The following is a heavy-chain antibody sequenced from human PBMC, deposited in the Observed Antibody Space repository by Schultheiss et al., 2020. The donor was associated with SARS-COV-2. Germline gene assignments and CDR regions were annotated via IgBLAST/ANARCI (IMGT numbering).Heavy chain of an antibody. Sequence: GGSLRLSCAASGFTFSSYWMHWVRQAPGKGLVWVSRINSDGSSTSYADSVKGRFTISRDNAKNTLYLQMNSLRAEDTAVYYCARVEKEDVLRFLEWFHYYYYGMDVWGQGTTVTVSS. CDR3: ARVEKEDVLRFLEWFHYYYYGMDV. CDR2: INSDGSST. CDR1: GFTFSSYW. D-gene: IGHD3-3*01. J-gene: IGHJ6*02. V-gene: IGHV3-74*01.